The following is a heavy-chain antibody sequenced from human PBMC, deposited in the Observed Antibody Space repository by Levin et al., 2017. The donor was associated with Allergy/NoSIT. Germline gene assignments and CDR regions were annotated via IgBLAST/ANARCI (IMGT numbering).Heavy chain of an antibody. V-gene: IGHV3-43*01. J-gene: IGHJ4*02. D-gene: IGHD2-21*02. CDR2: ISWDGGST. CDR1: GFTFDDYT. CDR3: AKDGEAYCGGDCYSDY. Sequence: AGGSLRLSCAASGFTFDDYTMHWVRQAPGKGLEWVSLISWDGGSTYYADSVKGRFTISRDNSKNSLYLQMNSLRTEDTALYYCAKDGEAYCGGDCYSDYWGQGTLVTVSS.